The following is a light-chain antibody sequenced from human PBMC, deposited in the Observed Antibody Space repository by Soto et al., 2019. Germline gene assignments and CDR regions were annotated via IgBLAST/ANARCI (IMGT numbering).Light chain of an antibody. J-gene: IGKJ1*01. CDR1: QSVSNN. V-gene: IGKV3-15*01. CDR2: GAT. Sequence: EIVMTQSPATLSASPGERATLSCRASQSVSNNLAWYHQKPGQAPRLLIYGATTRATGIPARFSGSGSGTEFTLTISSLQPEEVAVYYCQQYNNWWTVGQGTKVEIK. CDR3: QQYNNWWT.